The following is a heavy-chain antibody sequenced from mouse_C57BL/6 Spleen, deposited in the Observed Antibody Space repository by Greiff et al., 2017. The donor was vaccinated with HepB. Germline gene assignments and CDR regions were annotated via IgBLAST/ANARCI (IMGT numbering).Heavy chain of an antibody. CDR1: GFTFSSYG. J-gene: IGHJ4*01. Sequence: EVKLVESGGDLVKPGGSLKLSCAASGFTFSSYGMSWVRQTPDKRLEWVATISSGGSYTYYPDSVKGRFTISRDNAKTTLYLQMSSLKSEDTAMYYCARPIYDGYYVGAMDYWGQGTSVTVSS. V-gene: IGHV5-6*02. CDR2: ISSGGSYT. D-gene: IGHD2-3*01. CDR3: ARPIYDGYYVGAMDY.